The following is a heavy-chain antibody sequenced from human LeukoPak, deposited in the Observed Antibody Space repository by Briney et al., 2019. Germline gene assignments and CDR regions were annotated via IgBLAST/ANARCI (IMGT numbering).Heavy chain of an antibody. D-gene: IGHD6-6*01. Sequence: SETLSLTCTVSGYSISSGYYWGWIRQPPGKGLEWIGYIYYSGSTNYNPSLKSRVTISVDTSKNQFSLKLSSVTAADTAVYYCARVRPIAARPYYYYYMDVWGKGTTVTVSS. CDR2: IYYSGST. CDR3: ARVRPIAARPYYYYYMDV. CDR1: GYSISSGYY. J-gene: IGHJ6*03. V-gene: IGHV4-61*01.